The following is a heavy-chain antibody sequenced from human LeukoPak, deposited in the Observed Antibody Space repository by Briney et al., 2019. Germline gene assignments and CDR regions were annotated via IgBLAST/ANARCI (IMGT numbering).Heavy chain of an antibody. Sequence: GGSLRLSCAASGFTFSSYRMNWVRQAPGKGLEWVSYISSSSRTIYYADSVKGRFTISRDNAKNSLYLQMNSLRAEDTAVYYCAREPRGFYDSSGYYFMGSAFDIWGQGTMVTVSS. V-gene: IGHV3-48*04. D-gene: IGHD3-22*01. J-gene: IGHJ3*02. CDR2: ISSSSRTI. CDR3: AREPRGFYDSSGYYFMGSAFDI. CDR1: GFTFSSYR.